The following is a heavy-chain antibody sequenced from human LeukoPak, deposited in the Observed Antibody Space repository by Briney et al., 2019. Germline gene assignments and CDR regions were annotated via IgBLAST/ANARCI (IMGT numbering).Heavy chain of an antibody. V-gene: IGHV3-23*01. D-gene: IGHD3-9*01. CDR1: GFTFSSDA. J-gene: IGHJ4*02. Sequence: VGSLRLSCAASGFTFSSDAMTWVRQAPGRGLEWVSAISGSRGSTYYADSEKGRFTISRDNSKNTLYLQMNSLRAEDTAVYYCEKKTAYDILTGYYIYWGQGTLVTVSS. CDR3: EKKTAYDILTGYYIY. CDR2: ISGSRGST.